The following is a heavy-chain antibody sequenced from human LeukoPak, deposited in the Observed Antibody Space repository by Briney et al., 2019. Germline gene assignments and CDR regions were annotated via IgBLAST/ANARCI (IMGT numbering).Heavy chain of an antibody. J-gene: IGHJ3*02. CDR3: ARGLVGATTSAFDI. Sequence: GGSLRLSCAASGFTVSSNYMSWVRQAPGKGLEWVSVIYSGGSTYYADSVKGRFTTSRDNSKNTLYLQMNSLRAEDTAVYYCARGLVGATTSAFDIWGQGTMVTVSS. CDR2: IYSGGST. D-gene: IGHD1-26*01. CDR1: GFTVSSNY. V-gene: IGHV3-53*01.